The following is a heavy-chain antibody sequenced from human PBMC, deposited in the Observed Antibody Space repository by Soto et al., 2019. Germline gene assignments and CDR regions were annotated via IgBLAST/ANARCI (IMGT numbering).Heavy chain of an antibody. V-gene: IGHV4-31*03. Sequence: QVQLQESGPGLVKPSQTLSLTCTVSGGSISSGGYYWSWIRKHPGKGLEWIGYIYYNGSTYYNPSLKSRVTISVDTSKNQFSLKLSSVTAADTAVYYCARGYDLWCCSNNWFDPWGQGTLVTFSS. CDR2: IYYNGST. CDR3: ARGYDLWCCSNNWFDP. J-gene: IGHJ5*02. D-gene: IGHD3-3*01. CDR1: GGSISSGGYY.